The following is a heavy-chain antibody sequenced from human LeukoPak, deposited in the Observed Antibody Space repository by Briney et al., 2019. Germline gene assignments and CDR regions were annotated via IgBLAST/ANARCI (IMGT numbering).Heavy chain of an antibody. Sequence: ASVKVPXKTSGYSFGGYYIHWVRQAPGQGLEWMGRINPNSANTKYAQKFQGRVTMTRDTSTNTVFMELSSLRSDDTAVYYCARDAAYSLGLIWLDPWGQGTLVSVSS. CDR1: GYSFGGYY. J-gene: IGHJ5*02. D-gene: IGHD5-18*01. CDR2: INPNSANT. CDR3: ARDAAYSLGLIWLDP. V-gene: IGHV1-2*06.